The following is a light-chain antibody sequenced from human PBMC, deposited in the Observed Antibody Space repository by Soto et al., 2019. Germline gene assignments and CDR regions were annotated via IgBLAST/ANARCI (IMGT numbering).Light chain of an antibody. J-gene: IGKJ4*01. CDR2: DAF. CDR1: QNVGTF. Sequence: EKVMTQSPVTLSVSPGERATLSCSASQNVGTFLTWYQQKPGQAPRLLIYDAFTRATGIPARFSGTGSGTDFTLTISSLEPEDFAVYYCQQRSDWPPLTFGGGTKVDIK. CDR3: QQRSDWPPLT. V-gene: IGKV3-11*01.